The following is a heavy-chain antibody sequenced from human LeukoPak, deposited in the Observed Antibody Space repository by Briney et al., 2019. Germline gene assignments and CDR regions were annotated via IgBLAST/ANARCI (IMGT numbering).Heavy chain of an antibody. CDR1: GGTFSSYA. V-gene: IGHV1-69*04. D-gene: IGHD3-10*01. CDR3: YYGSGSIYPTGSYYYYGMDV. Sequence: SVKVSCKASGGTFSSYAISWVRQAPGQGLEWMERFILILGIANYAQKFQGRVTITADKSTSTAYMELSSLRSEDTAVYYCYYGSGSIYPTGSYYYYGMDVWGQGTTVTVSS. J-gene: IGHJ6*02. CDR2: FILILGIA.